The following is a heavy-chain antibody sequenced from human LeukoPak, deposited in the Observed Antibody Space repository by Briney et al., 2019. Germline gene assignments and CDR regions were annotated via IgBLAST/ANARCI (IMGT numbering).Heavy chain of an antibody. CDR3: ARGPYSYDSSGAFDI. V-gene: IGHV4-59*08. J-gene: IGHJ3*02. Sequence: SETLSLTCTVSGGSISSYYWSWIRQPPGKGLEWIGYIYYSGSTNYNPSLKSRVTISVDTSKNQFSLKLSSVTAADTAVYFCARGPYSYDSSGAFDIWGQGTMVAVSS. CDR1: GGSISSYY. D-gene: IGHD3-22*01. CDR2: IYYSGST.